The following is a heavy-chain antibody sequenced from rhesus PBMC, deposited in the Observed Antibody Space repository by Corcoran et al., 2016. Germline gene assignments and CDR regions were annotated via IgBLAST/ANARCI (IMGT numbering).Heavy chain of an antibody. CDR2: IYTNSKST. J-gene: IGHJ4*01. Sequence: QVQLQESGPGVVKPSETLSLTCAVSGGSISGYYYWSWIRQPPGKGLEWIGSIYTNSKSTNYNPSRKSRVTISKDTSKNQFSLKLTSVTATDTAVYYCARVGGYYDSGYYDYWGQGVLVTVSS. CDR1: GGSISGYYY. D-gene: IGHD3-28*01. V-gene: IGHV4S12*01. CDR3: ARVGGYYDSGYYDY.